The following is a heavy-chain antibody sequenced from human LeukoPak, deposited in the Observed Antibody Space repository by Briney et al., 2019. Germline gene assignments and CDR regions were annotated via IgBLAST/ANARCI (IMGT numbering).Heavy chain of an antibody. CDR1: GFTFSSYA. J-gene: IGHJ3*02. D-gene: IGHD4-17*01. CDR3: AKDSKGLYGDYFSGGHAFDI. CDR2: ISGSGGST. Sequence: PGGSLRLSCAASGFTFSSYAMSWVRQAPGKGLEWVSAISGSGGSTYYADSVKGRFTISRDNSKNTLYLQMNSLRAEDTAVYYCAKDSKGLYGDYFSGGHAFDIWGQGTMVTVSS. V-gene: IGHV3-23*01.